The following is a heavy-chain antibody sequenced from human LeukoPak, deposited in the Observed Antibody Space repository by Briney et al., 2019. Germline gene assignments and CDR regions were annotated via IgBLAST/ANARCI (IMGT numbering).Heavy chain of an antibody. CDR2: ISYDGSNK. Sequence: GGSLRLSCAVSGFNFNNIAMNWVRQAPGKGLEWVAVISYDGSNKYYADSVKGRFTISRDNSKNTLYLQMNSLRAEDTAVYYCAKDLTAMVVPDYWGQGTLVTVSS. V-gene: IGHV3-30*18. J-gene: IGHJ4*02. CDR1: GFNFNNIA. CDR3: AKDLTAMVVPDY. D-gene: IGHD5-18*01.